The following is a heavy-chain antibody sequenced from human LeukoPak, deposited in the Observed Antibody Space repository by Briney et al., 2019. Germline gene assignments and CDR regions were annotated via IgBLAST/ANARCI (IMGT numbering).Heavy chain of an antibody. CDR2: ISYDGSNK. CDR3: ARAGMYYFDY. CDR1: GFTFSSYA. J-gene: IGHJ4*02. Sequence: GGSLRLSCAASGFTFSSYAMHWDRQAPGKGLEWVAVISYDGSNKYYADSVKGRFTISRDNSKNTLYLQMNSLRAEDTAVYYCARAGMYYFDYWGQGTLVTVSS. V-gene: IGHV3-30*04.